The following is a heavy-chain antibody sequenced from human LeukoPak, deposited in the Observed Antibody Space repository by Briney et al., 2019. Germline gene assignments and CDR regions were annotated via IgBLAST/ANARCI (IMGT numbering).Heavy chain of an antibody. V-gene: IGHV3-11*01. CDR3: ATDGAGFDT. CDR2: INIGGTNT. J-gene: IGHJ5*02. CDR1: GFTFNDYY. Sequence: RSGGSLRLSCAASGFTFNDYYMSWIRQAPGKGLEWLSYINIGGTNTHYAESVKGRFTISRGNAKKSLYLEMNNLRAEDTAVYYCATDGAGFDTWGQGVLVTVSS.